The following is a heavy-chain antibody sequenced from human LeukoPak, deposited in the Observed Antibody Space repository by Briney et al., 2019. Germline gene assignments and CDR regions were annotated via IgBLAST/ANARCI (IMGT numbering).Heavy chain of an antibody. Sequence: GGSLTLSGAASGFTFSDYYWSWLRQAPGKGLEWVSYISRNSYTNYADSVKGRFTISRDNAKNSLYLQMASLRAEDTAVYYWARMGLEAVGAYFCAYWGQGTLVAVSS. CDR3: ARMGLEAVGAYFCAY. J-gene: IGHJ4*02. CDR2: ISRNSYT. D-gene: IGHD6-13*01. CDR1: GFTFSDYY. V-gene: IGHV3-11*06.